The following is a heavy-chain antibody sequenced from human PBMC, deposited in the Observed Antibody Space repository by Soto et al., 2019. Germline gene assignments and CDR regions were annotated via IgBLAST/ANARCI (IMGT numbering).Heavy chain of an antibody. V-gene: IGHV1-18*04. CDR2: ITDYNGST. Sequence: ASVKVSCKASGYTSINYGIIWVRQAPGQGLEWMGWITDYNGSTKYARKFQDRVTMTTDTSTSTAYMELSSLRSEDTAVYYCASAKTLLSRAIDYWGQGTLVTVSS. D-gene: IGHD2-21*01. CDR3: ASAKTLLSRAIDY. J-gene: IGHJ4*02. CDR1: GYTSINYG.